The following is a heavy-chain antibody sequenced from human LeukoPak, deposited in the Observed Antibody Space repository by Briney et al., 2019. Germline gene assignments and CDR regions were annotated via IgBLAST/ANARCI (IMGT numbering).Heavy chain of an antibody. CDR1: GFTFSSYS. Sequence: GGSLRLSCAASGFTFSSYSMNWVRQAPGKGLEWVSYISSASGSIYYADSVKGRFTISRDNAKNSLYLQMNSLRAEDTAVYYCARKPAPADWGQGTLVTVSS. CDR3: ARKPAPAD. CDR2: ISSASGSI. V-gene: IGHV3-48*04. J-gene: IGHJ4*02. D-gene: IGHD6-25*01.